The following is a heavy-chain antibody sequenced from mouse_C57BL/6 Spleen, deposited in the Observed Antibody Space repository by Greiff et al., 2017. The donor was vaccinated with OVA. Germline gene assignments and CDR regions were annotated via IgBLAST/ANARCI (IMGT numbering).Heavy chain of an antibody. CDR3: ARPSGTDFPYAMDY. J-gene: IGHJ4*01. D-gene: IGHD4-1*01. CDR2: ISNGGGST. Sequence: EVHLVESGGGLVQPGGSLKLSCAASGFTFSDYYMYWVRQTPEKRLEWVAYISNGGGSTYYPDTVKGRFTISRDNAKNTLYLQMSRLKSEDTAMYYCARPSGTDFPYAMDYWGQGTSVTVSS. CDR1: GFTFSDYY. V-gene: IGHV5-12*01.